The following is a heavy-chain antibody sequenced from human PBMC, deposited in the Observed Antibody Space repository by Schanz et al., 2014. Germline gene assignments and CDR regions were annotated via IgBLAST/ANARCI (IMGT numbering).Heavy chain of an antibody. CDR2: TSNDGSFT. Sequence: EVQLVESGGGLVQPGGSLRLSCAASGFTFSDSWMHWVRQAPGKGLVWVSRTSNDGSFTTFADSVKGRFPISRDNAKNTLYLQMNRLRAEDTAVYYCVRDTDYHFDYWGQGQWSPSLQ. CDR3: VRDTDYHFDY. D-gene: IGHD4-17*01. CDR1: GFTFSDSW. J-gene: IGHJ3*01. V-gene: IGHV3-74*01.